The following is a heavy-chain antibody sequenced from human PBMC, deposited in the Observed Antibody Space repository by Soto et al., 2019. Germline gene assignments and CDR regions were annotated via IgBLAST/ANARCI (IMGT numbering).Heavy chain of an antibody. D-gene: IGHD2-2*01. V-gene: IGHV3-23*01. CDR1: GFTFSSYA. Sequence: GGSLRLSCAASGFTFSSYAMSWVRQAPGKGLEWVSAISGSGGSTYYADSVKGRFTVSRDNAKNSLYLQMNSLRAEDTALYYCATYRCDTTSCSFYSFDYWGQGTMVNVSS. J-gene: IGHJ4*02. CDR2: ISGSGGST. CDR3: ATYRCDTTSCSFYSFDY.